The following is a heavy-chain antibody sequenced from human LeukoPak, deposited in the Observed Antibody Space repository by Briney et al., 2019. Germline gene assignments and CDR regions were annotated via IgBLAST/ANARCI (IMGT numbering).Heavy chain of an antibody. CDR1: GFTFSSYW. J-gene: IGHJ4*02. D-gene: IGHD2-15*01. CDR2: ISYDGSNK. Sequence: GGSLRLSCAASGFTFSSYWMSWVRQAPGKGLEWVAVISYDGSNKYYADSVKGRFTISRDNAKNTLYLQMNSLRAGDTAVYYCASTPNGVAAIYFDYWGQGTLVTVSS. CDR3: ASTPNGVAAIYFDY. V-gene: IGHV3-30*03.